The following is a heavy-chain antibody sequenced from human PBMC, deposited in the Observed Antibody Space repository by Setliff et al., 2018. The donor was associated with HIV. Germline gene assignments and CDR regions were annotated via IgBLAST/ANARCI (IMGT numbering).Heavy chain of an antibody. CDR3: ARGYSSSSFIL. CDR1: GGSISSYY. V-gene: IGHV4-4*08. D-gene: IGHD6-6*01. J-gene: IGHJ4*02. CDR2: IYTSGST. Sequence: PSETLSLTCTVSGGSISSYYWSWIRQPPGKGLEWIGYIYTSGSTNYNPSLKSRVTISVDTSKNQFSLKLSSVTAADTAVYCCARGYSSSSFILWGQGTLVTVSS.